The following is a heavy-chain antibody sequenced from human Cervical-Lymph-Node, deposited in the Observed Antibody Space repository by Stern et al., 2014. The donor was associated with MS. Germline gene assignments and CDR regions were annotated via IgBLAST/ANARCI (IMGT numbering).Heavy chain of an antibody. V-gene: IGHV5-51*03. Sequence: MQLVQSGAEVKKPGESLKISCETSGYIFTNYWIGWVRQMPGQGLELMGVIYPDDSDTQYTPSFQGQVTISADKSLSSIYLQWSSLKASDTAMYYCARRGDDYYFDYWGQGALVTVSS. CDR1: GYIFTNYW. CDR3: ARRGDDYYFDY. D-gene: IGHD1-1*01. J-gene: IGHJ4*02. CDR2: IYPDDSDT.